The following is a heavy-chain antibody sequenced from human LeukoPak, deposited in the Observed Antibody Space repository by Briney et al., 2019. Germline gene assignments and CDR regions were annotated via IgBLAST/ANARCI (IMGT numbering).Heavy chain of an antibody. Sequence: GGSLRLSCAASGFTFSSYWMSWVRQAPGKGLEWVANIKQDGSEEYYVDSVKGRFTISRDNAKNSLYLQMNSMRAEDTAVYYCARDECSGGSCYYYYYYGMDVWGKGTTVTVSS. CDR1: GFTFSSYW. CDR3: ARDECSGGSCYYYYYYGMDV. CDR2: IKQDGSEE. V-gene: IGHV3-7*03. J-gene: IGHJ6*04. D-gene: IGHD2-15*01.